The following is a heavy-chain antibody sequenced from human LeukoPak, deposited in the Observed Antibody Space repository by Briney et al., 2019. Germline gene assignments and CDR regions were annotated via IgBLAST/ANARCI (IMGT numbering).Heavy chain of an antibody. CDR2: IRYDGSNK. J-gene: IGHJ2*01. CDR1: GFTFRSYG. Sequence: GGSLRLSCAASGFTFRSYGTHWVRQAPGKGLEWVAFIRYDGSNKYYADSVKGRFTISRDNSKNTLYLQMNSLRAEDTAVYYCAREQWLVPGHFDLWGRGTLVTVSS. D-gene: IGHD6-19*01. CDR3: AREQWLVPGHFDL. V-gene: IGHV3-30*02.